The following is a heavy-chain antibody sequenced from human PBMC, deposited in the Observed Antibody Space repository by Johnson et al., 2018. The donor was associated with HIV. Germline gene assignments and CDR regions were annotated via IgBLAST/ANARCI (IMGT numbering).Heavy chain of an antibody. CDR3: ARDRYSYGQPMHAFDI. CDR1: GFTFSTYW. V-gene: IGHV3-30*03. D-gene: IGHD5-18*01. J-gene: IGHJ3*02. Sequence: QVQLVESGGNLVQPGGSLRLSCAASGFTFSTYWMSWVRQAPGKGLEWVAVISYDGTNKYYADSVQGRFTISRDDSKDTLYLQMGSLRAEDMAVYYCARDRYSYGQPMHAFDIWGQGTMVTVSS. CDR2: ISYDGTNK.